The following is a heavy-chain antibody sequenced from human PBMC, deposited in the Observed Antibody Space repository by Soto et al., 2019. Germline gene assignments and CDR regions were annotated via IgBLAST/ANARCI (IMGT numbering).Heavy chain of an antibody. V-gene: IGHV4-34*01. CDR1: GGSFSGYY. J-gene: IGHJ4*02. D-gene: IGHD3-3*01. CDR3: ARRRREWLYAHYFDY. CDR2: INHSGST. Sequence: PSETLSLTCAVYGGSFSGYYWSWIRQPPGKGLEWIGGINHSGSTNYNPSLKSRVTISVDTSKNQFSLKLSSVTAADTAVYYCARRRREWLYAHYFDYWGQGTLVTVSS.